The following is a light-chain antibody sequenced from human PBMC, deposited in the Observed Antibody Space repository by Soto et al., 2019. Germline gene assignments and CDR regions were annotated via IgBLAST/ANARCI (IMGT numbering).Light chain of an antibody. V-gene: IGKV1-39*01. CDR3: QQSYSTPLT. CDR1: QRVCIK. J-gene: IGKJ4*02. CDR2: AAS. Sequence: DIRMTKSASCLSASVGDGGTMXWRASQRVCIKVTWSQQKPRKAPKLLIYAASSLQTGGPSSFSGSGSGTAFTRTISSLQPEDFATYYGQQSYSTPLTFGGGTKVDIK.